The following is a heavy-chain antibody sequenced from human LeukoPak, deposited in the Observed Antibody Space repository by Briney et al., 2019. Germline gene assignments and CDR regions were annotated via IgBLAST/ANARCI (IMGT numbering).Heavy chain of an antibody. V-gene: IGHV3-23*01. CDR1: GFTFSSYA. Sequence: PGGSLRLSCAASGFTFSSYAMSWVRQAPGKGLEWVSAISGSGGSTYYADSVKGRFTISRDNSKNTLYLQMNSLRAEDTAVYYCAKSSDYYDSSRFDYWGREPWSPSPQ. D-gene: IGHD3-22*01. J-gene: IGHJ4*02. CDR3: AKSSDYYDSSRFDY. CDR2: ISGSGGST.